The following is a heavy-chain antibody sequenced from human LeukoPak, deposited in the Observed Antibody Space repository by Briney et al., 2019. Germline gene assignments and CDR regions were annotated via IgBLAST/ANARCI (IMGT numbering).Heavy chain of an antibody. CDR3: ARENYYGSGSCYTCYYYYYMDV. CDR1: GYTFTGYY. J-gene: IGHJ6*03. Sequence: ASVKVSCKASGYTFTGYYMHWVRQAPGQGLEWMGWINPNSGGTNYAQKFQGRVTMTRDTSISTAYMELSRLRSDDTAVYYCARENYYGSGSCYTCYYYYYMDVWGKGTTVTVSS. D-gene: IGHD3-10*01. CDR2: INPNSGGT. V-gene: IGHV1-2*02.